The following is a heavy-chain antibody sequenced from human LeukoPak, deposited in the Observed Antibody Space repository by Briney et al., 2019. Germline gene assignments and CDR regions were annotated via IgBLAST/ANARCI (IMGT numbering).Heavy chain of an antibody. CDR2: VSNSGSYT. D-gene: IGHD6-19*01. V-gene: IGHV3-11*03. Sequence: PGGSLRLSCAASGFTFSSYAMHWIRQAPGKGLEWVSYVSNSGSYTNYADSVKGRFTISRDNAKSSLYLQMNSVRAEDTAVYYCARSRGAGPGAHFDYWGQGTLVTVSS. J-gene: IGHJ4*02. CDR1: GFTFSSYA. CDR3: ARSRGAGPGAHFDY.